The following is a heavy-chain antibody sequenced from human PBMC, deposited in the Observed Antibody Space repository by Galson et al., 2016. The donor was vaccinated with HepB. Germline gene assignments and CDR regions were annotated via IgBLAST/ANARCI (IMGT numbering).Heavy chain of an antibody. D-gene: IGHD3-16*01. CDR3: ARWGTYSEKHAFDI. V-gene: IGHV4-59*01. J-gene: IGHJ3*02. CDR2: IHYSGSS. Sequence: SETLSLTCTVSDDSISNYYWNWIRQPPGKGLEWIGYIHYSGSSKCNPPLKSRVTMSVATSKNQFSLRLSSVTAADTAVYYCARWGTYSEKHAFDIWGQGTMVTVSS. CDR1: DDSISNYY.